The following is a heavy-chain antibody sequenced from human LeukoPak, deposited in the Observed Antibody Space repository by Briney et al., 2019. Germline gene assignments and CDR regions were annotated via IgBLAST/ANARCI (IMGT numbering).Heavy chain of an antibody. J-gene: IGHJ4*02. Sequence: GGSLRLSCAASGFTFSSYWMNWARQAPGKGLEWVASINHNGNVNYYVDSVKGRFTISRDNAKKTLYLQMNSLRAEDTAVYYCVRQDSGSYLGGYWGQGTLVTVSS. CDR3: VRQDSGSYLGGY. V-gene: IGHV3-7*03. D-gene: IGHD1-26*01. CDR2: INHNGNVN. CDR1: GFTFSSYW.